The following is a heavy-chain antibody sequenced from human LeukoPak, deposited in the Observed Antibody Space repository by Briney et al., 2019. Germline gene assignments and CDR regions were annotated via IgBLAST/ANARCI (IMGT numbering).Heavy chain of an antibody. CDR2: IYYSGST. J-gene: IGHJ4*02. Sequence: SETLSLTCTVSGGSISSYYWSWIRQPPGKGLEWIGYIYYSGSTYYNPSLKSRVTISVDTSKNQFSLKLSSVTAADTAVYYCARFYGSGSYYKPVFDYWGQGTLVTVSS. D-gene: IGHD3-10*01. CDR3: ARFYGSGSYYKPVFDY. CDR1: GGSISSYY. V-gene: IGHV4-59*08.